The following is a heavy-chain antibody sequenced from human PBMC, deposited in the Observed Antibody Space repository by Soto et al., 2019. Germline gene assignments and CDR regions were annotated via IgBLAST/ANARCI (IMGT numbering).Heavy chain of an antibody. CDR1: GFTFSSYA. CDR2: ISGSGGST. Sequence: EVPLLESGGGLVQPGGSLRLSCAASGFTFSSYAMSWVRQAPGKGLEWVSAISGSGGSTYYADSVKGRFTISRDNSKSTLYLQMNSLRAEDTAVYYCAEGVAWFGEFGYWGQGTLVTVSS. J-gene: IGHJ4*02. V-gene: IGHV3-23*01. D-gene: IGHD3-10*01. CDR3: AEGVAWFGEFGY.